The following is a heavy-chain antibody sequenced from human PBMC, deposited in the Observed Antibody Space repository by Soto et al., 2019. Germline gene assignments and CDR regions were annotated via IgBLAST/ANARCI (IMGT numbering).Heavy chain of an antibody. J-gene: IGHJ4*02. CDR3: ARIVFGKSYYLDS. V-gene: IGHV3-21*02. CDR1: GFAYSVYD. Sequence: EVQLVESGGGLVKPGGSLTISCAASGFAYSVYDMNWVRQAPGKGLEWVSSISPTSPYIFYADSLMGRFTVSIDNAKNSLYLQMNRRRADDSAVYFWARIVFGKSYYLDSWGQGNLVTVSS. CDR2: ISPTSPYI. D-gene: IGHD1-26*01.